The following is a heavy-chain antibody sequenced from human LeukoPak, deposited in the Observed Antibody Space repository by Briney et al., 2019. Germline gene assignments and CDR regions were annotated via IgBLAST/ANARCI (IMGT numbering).Heavy chain of an antibody. CDR1: GFSFSGYG. J-gene: IGHJ4*02. V-gene: IGHV3-30*02. CDR2: IRYDGSNK. CDR3: AAIAPAGLY. D-gene: IGHD6-13*01. Sequence: GGSLRLSGAASGFSFSGYGMHWVRQAPGKGLEWVAFIRYDGSNKYYVDSVKGRFTISRDNSKNTLSLQMNSLRTEDTAVYYCAAIAPAGLYWGQGTLVTVSS.